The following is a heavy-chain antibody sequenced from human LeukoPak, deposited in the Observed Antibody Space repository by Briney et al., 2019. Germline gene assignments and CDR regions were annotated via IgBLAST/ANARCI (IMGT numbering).Heavy chain of an antibody. D-gene: IGHD3-22*01. J-gene: IGHJ4*02. CDR2: ISGDGGST. V-gene: IGHV3-43*02. Sequence: GGSLRLSCAASGFTFDDYAMHWVRQAPGKGLEWVSLISGDGGSTYYADSVKGRFTISRDNSKNSPYLQMNSLRTEDTALYYCAKDISNYYDSSGYLDYWGQGTLVTVSS. CDR1: GFTFDDYA. CDR3: AKDISNYYDSSGYLDY.